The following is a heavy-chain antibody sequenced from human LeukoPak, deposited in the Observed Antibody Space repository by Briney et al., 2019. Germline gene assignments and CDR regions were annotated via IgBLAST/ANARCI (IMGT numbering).Heavy chain of an antibody. D-gene: IGHD3-10*01. CDR3: ARDLLFYGSGSYYPNWFDP. CDR1: GFTVSSNY. Sequence: GGSLRLSCAASGFTVSSNYMSWARQAPGKGLEWVSVIYSGGSTYYADSVKGRFTISRDNSKNTLYLQMNGLRAEDTAVYYCARDLLFYGSGSYYPNWFDPWGQGTLVTVSS. V-gene: IGHV3-66*01. J-gene: IGHJ5*02. CDR2: IYSGGST.